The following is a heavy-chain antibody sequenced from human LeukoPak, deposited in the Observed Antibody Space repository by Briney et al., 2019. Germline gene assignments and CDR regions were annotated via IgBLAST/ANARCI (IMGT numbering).Heavy chain of an antibody. CDR3: AKEGPEYYDFWRGDYGLAFDI. CDR1: GFTFSSYA. J-gene: IGHJ3*02. Sequence: GGSLRLSCAASGFTFSSYAMSWVRQAPGKGLEWVSAISGSGGSTYYADSVKGRFTISRDNSKNTLYLQMNSLRPEDTAVYYCAKEGPEYYDFWRGDYGLAFDIWGQGTMVTVSS. V-gene: IGHV3-23*01. CDR2: ISGSGGST. D-gene: IGHD3-3*01.